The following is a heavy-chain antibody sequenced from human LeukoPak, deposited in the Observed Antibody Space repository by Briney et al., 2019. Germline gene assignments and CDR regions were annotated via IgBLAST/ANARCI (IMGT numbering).Heavy chain of an antibody. J-gene: IGHJ4*02. Sequence: ASVKVSCKASGYTFTSYYMHWVRQAPGQGLEWMGTINPSGGSTSYAQTFQGRVTMTRDTSTSTVYMELSSLRSEDTAVYYCARDILPSYSGYDRTLPDYWGQGTLVTVSS. CDR3: ARDILPSYSGYDRTLPDY. D-gene: IGHD5-12*01. CDR2: INPSGGST. CDR1: GYTFTSYY. V-gene: IGHV1-46*01.